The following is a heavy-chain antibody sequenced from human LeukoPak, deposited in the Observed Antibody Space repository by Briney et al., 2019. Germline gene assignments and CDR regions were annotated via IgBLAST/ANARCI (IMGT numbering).Heavy chain of an antibody. V-gene: IGHV3-23*01. CDR3: ARSYCSGGSCYWQSPAFDI. CDR2: ISGSGGST. J-gene: IGHJ3*02. D-gene: IGHD2-15*01. CDR1: GFTFSSYG. Sequence: GGSLRLSCAASGFTFSSYGMSWVRQAPGKGLEWVSAISGSGGSTYYADSVKGRFTISRDNSKNTLYLQMNSLRAEDTAVYYCARSYCSGGSCYWQSPAFDIWGQGTMVTVSS.